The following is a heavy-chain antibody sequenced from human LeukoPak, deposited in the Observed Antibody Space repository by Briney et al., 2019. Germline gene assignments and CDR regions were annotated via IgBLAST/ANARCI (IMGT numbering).Heavy chain of an antibody. D-gene: IGHD6-6*01. CDR2: IYHSGST. CDR1: GGSISSGGYY. V-gene: IGHV4-30-2*01. Sequence: PSQTPSLTCTVSGGSISSGGYYWSWIRQPPGKGLEWIGYIYHSGSTYYNPSLKSRVTISVDRSKNQFSLKLSSVTAADTAVYYCARGPSIAARFFDYWGQGTLVTVSS. J-gene: IGHJ4*02. CDR3: ARGPSIAARFFDY.